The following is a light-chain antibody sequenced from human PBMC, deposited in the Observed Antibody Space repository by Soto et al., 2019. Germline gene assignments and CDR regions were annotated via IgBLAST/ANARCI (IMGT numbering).Light chain of an antibody. CDR1: QSVSVN. Sequence: EVVMTQSPASLSVSPRERATLSCRASQSVSVNLAWYQQKPGQAPRLLILAASARATGIPPSFSGSGSGTEVPPTTRRLQSEDFAVYYCQQYDDLPSNTFGQGTKLQIK. V-gene: IGKV3-15*01. CDR2: AAS. CDR3: QQYDDLPSNT. J-gene: IGKJ2*01.